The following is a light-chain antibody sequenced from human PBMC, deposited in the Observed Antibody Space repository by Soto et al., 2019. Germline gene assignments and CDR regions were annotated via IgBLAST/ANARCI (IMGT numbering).Light chain of an antibody. J-gene: IGKJ2*01. CDR3: QQYFTPPYT. CDR1: QSVLYSSNNNNY. V-gene: IGKV4-1*01. Sequence: DIVMTQSPDSLSVSLGERATINCKSSQSVLYSSNNNNYLAWYQHKPGQPPKLLIFGASSREYGVPDRFSGSGSGTDFSLTISRLQAEDVAVYYCQQYFTPPYTFGQGTRLDIK. CDR2: GAS.